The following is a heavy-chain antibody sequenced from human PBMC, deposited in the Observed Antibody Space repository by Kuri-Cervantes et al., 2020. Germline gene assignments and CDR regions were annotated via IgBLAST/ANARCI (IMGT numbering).Heavy chain of an antibody. CDR2: ISAYNGNT. CDR1: GYTFTSYG. J-gene: IGHJ4*02. CDR3: ARDSFIDGRDYFDY. Sequence: ASVKVSCKASGYTFTSYGISWVRQAPGQGLEWMGWISAYNGNTNYAQKFQGRVTITTDESTSTAYMELSRLRSDDTAVYYCARDSFIDGRDYFDYWGQGTLVTVSS. V-gene: IGHV1-18*01.